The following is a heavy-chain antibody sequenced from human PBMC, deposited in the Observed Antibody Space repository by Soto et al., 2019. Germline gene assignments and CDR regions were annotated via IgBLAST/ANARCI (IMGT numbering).Heavy chain of an antibody. Sequence: QVQLVESGGGVVQPGRSLRLSCEASGFTFKSYGMHWVRQAPGKGLEWVAVVWYAGTNKKYADSVKGRFNTYRDNSKNTLYLQMDSLRAEDTGIYYCARGGHSSSWYRLEAYFFDYWGQGSLVTVSS. V-gene: IGHV3-33*01. CDR2: VWYAGTNK. J-gene: IGHJ4*02. CDR3: ARGGHSSSWYRLEAYFFDY. CDR1: GFTFKSYG. D-gene: IGHD6-13*01.